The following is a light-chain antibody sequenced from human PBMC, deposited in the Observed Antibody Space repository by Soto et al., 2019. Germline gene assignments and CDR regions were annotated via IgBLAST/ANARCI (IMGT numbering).Light chain of an antibody. CDR3: QQYNNWPRT. Sequence: ETVMTQSPATLSVSPGERATLSCRASQSVSSNLAWYQQKPGQAPRLLIYGASNRATGIPDRFSGSGSGTDFTLTISRLEPEDFAVYYCQQYNNWPRTFGQGTKVDIK. CDR2: GAS. J-gene: IGKJ1*01. V-gene: IGKV3D-15*01. CDR1: QSVSSN.